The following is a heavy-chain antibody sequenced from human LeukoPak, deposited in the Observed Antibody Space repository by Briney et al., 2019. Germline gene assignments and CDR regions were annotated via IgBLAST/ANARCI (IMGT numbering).Heavy chain of an antibody. D-gene: IGHD2-15*01. J-gene: IGHJ4*02. CDR1: GYSFIGYY. CDR2: INPSGGST. Sequence: ASVKVSCKASGYSFIGYYMHWVRQAPGQGLEWMGIINPSGGSTSYAQKFQGRVTMTRDMSTSTVYMELSSLRSEDTAVYYCARGYCSGGSRYSAYDYWGQGTLVTVSS. CDR3: ARGYCSGGSRYSAYDY. V-gene: IGHV1-46*01.